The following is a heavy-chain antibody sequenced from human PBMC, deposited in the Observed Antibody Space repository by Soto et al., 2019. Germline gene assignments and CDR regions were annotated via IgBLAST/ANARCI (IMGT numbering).Heavy chain of an antibody. Sequence: QVQLVESGGGVVQPGRSLRLSCAASGFTFSSYGMHWVRQAPGKGLEWVAVIWYDGSNKYYADSVKGRFTISRDNSKNTLYLQMTSLRAEDTAVYNCARGGDEWDWYFDLWGRGTLVTVSS. CDR2: IWYDGSNK. V-gene: IGHV3-33*01. D-gene: IGHD4-17*01. J-gene: IGHJ2*01. CDR3: ARGGDEWDWYFDL. CDR1: GFTFSSYG.